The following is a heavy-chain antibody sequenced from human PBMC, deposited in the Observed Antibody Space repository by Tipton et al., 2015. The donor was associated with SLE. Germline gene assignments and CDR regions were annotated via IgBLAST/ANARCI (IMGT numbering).Heavy chain of an antibody. CDR3: AKDVWSGYFDY. CDR1: GFTFSSYA. V-gene: IGHV3-7*03. D-gene: IGHD3-3*01. J-gene: IGHJ4*02. CDR2: IKQDGSEK. Sequence: GSLRLSCAASGFTFSSYAMSWVRQAPGKGLEWVANIKQDGSEKYYVDSVKGRFTISRDNSKNTLYLQMNSLRAEDTAVYYCAKDVWSGYFDYWGQGTLVTVSS.